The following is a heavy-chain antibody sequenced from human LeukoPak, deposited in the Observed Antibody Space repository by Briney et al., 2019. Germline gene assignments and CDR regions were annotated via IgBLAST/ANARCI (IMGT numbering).Heavy chain of an antibody. V-gene: IGHV1-46*01. J-gene: IGHJ4*02. CDR3: AREEPGCYFDY. CDR2: TNPSGTNT. CDR1: GYTFTRYY. D-gene: IGHD3-9*01. Sequence: ASVKVSFKAAGYTFTRYYMHGLRQAPGQGLEWMGLTNPSGTNTNCAQKFRGRVTMTRDTSTSTVYMDLSRVRSEETAMYFCAREEPGCYFDYWGQGTLVTVSS.